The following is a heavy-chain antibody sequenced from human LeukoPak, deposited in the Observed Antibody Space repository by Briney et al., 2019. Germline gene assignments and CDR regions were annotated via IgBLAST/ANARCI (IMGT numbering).Heavy chain of an antibody. V-gene: IGHV4-34*01. CDR3: QKPAYDILTGYHLIDY. Sequence: SETLSLTCAVYGGSFSGYYWSWIRQPPGNGLEWIGEINHSGSTNYNPPLKSRVTISVDTSKNQFSLKLSSVTAADMAVYYRQKPAYDILTGYHLIDYWGQGTLVTVSS. D-gene: IGHD3-9*01. J-gene: IGHJ4*02. CDR2: INHSGST. CDR1: GGSFSGYY.